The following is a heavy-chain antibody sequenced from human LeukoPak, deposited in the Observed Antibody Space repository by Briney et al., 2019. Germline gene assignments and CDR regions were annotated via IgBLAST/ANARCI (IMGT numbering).Heavy chain of an antibody. J-gene: IGHJ4*02. CDR3: ARDSGSHPFDY. D-gene: IGHD1-26*01. Sequence: GGSLRLSCAASGFTFSSYSMNWVRQAPGKGLEWVSYISSSSSTIYYADSVKGRFTISRDNAKNSLYLQMNSLRAEDTAVYYCARDSGSHPFDYWGQGTLVTASS. CDR1: GFTFSSYS. V-gene: IGHV3-48*01. CDR2: ISSSSSTI.